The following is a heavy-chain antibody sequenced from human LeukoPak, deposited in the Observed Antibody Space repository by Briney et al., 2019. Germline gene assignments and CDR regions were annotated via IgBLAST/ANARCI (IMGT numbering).Heavy chain of an antibody. V-gene: IGHV4-4*07. CDR3: AKNGTPGRVLLAATRYNWFDP. Sequence: PSETLSLTCTVSGGSISSYYWSWIRQPAGKGLEWIGRIYTSGSTNYNPSLKSRVTMSVDTSKNQFSLKLSSVTAADTAVYYCAKNGTPGRVLLAATRYNWFDPWGQGTLVTVSS. D-gene: IGHD2-15*01. CDR1: GGSISSYY. J-gene: IGHJ5*02. CDR2: IYTSGST.